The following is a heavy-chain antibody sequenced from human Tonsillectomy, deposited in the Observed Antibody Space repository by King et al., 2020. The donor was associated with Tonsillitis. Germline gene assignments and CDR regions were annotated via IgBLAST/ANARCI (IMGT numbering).Heavy chain of an antibody. CDR3: AKDKVATMPRDAFDF. D-gene: IGHD5-12*01. CDR2: ISGSGGSA. J-gene: IGHJ3*01. CDR1: GFIFSNYA. Sequence: VQLVQSGGGLVQPGGSLRLSCAASGFIFSNYAMSWVRQAPGKGLEWVSGISGSGGSAYSADSVKGRFTISRDNSKNTLYLLMNRLRAEDTAVYYCAKDKVATMPRDAFDFWGQGTMVTVSS. V-gene: IGHV3-23*04.